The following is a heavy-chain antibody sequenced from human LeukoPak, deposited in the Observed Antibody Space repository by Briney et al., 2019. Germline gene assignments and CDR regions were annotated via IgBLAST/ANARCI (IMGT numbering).Heavy chain of an antibody. J-gene: IGHJ2*01. CDR3: VREGVSSSWNNWYFDL. CDR2: IDNTGTYT. V-gene: IGHV3-21*03. Sequence: GGSLRLSCAASGFTFSSYSMNWVRQAPGKGLEWVSSIDNTGTYTYYVDSVRGRFTLSRDNAKNSVYLQVNSLRAEDTAVYYCVREGVSSSWNNWYFDLWGRGTLVTVSS. D-gene: IGHD6-13*01. CDR1: GFTFSSYS.